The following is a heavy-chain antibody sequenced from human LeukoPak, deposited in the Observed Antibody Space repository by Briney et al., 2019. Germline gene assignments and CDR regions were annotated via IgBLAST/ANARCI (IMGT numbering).Heavy chain of an antibody. CDR3: AREGDYYDSSGYSDYYYGMDV. CDR2: IKQDGSEK. V-gene: IGHV3-7*01. CDR1: GFTFSSYA. Sequence: PGGSLRPSCAASGFTFSSYAMSWVRQAPGKGLEWVANIKQDGSEKYYVDSVKGRFTISRDNAKNSLYLQMNSLRAEDTAVYYCAREGDYYDSSGYSDYYYGMDVWGQGTTVTVSS. D-gene: IGHD3-22*01. J-gene: IGHJ6*02.